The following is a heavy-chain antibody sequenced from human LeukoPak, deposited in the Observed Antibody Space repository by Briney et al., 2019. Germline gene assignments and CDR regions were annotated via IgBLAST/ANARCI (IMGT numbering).Heavy chain of an antibody. Sequence: GGSLRLSCAASGFTFSSYSMNWVRQAPGKGLEWVSSITTSSTYIYYADSVKGRFTISRDNGKNSLYLQMNSLRAEDTAVYYCARALTGTTNYYYYMDVWGKGTTVTVSS. D-gene: IGHD1-7*01. CDR2: ITTSSTYI. CDR3: ARALTGTTNYYYYMDV. V-gene: IGHV3-21*01. J-gene: IGHJ6*03. CDR1: GFTFSSYS.